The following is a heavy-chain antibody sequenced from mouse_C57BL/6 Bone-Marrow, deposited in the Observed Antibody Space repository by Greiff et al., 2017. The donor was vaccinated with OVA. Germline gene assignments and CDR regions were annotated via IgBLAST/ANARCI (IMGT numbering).Heavy chain of an antibody. CDR1: GFTFSDFY. V-gene: IGHV7-1*01. J-gene: IGHJ3*01. CDR2: SRNKANDYTT. CDR3: ARDGGSSLFAY. Sequence: EVKLMESGGGLVQSGRSLRLSCATSGFTFSDFYMEWVRQAPGKGLEWIAASRNKANDYTTEYSASVKGRFIVSRDTSQSILYLQMNALRAEDTAIYYCARDGGSSLFAYWGQGTLVTVSA. D-gene: IGHD1-1*01.